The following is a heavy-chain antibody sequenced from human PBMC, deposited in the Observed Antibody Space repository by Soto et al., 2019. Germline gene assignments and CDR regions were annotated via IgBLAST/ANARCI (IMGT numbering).Heavy chain of an antibody. J-gene: IGHJ6*02. CDR3: ATNYDILTGYYHALSRYYGMDA. Sequence: SETLSLTCTVSGGSISSGGYYWSWIRQHPGKGLEWIGYIYYSGSTYYNPSLKSRVTISVDTSKNQFSLKLSSVTAADTAVYYCATNYDILTGYYHALSRYYGMDAWGQGTTVNV. D-gene: IGHD3-9*01. CDR1: GGSISSGGYY. V-gene: IGHV4-31*03. CDR2: IYYSGST.